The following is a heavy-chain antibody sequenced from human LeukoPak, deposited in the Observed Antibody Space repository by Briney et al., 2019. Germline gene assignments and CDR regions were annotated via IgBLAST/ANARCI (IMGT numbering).Heavy chain of an antibody. V-gene: IGHV4-39*01. Sequence: KPSETLSLTCTVSGGSISSSSYYWGWIRQPPGKGLEWIGSIYYSGSTYYNPSLKSRVTISVDTSKNQFSLKLSSVTAADTAVYYCARRGGDFWSGYPMGYYYYMDVWGKGTTVTVSS. J-gene: IGHJ6*03. CDR3: ARRGGDFWSGYPMGYYYYMDV. D-gene: IGHD3-3*01. CDR2: IYYSGST. CDR1: GGSISSSSYY.